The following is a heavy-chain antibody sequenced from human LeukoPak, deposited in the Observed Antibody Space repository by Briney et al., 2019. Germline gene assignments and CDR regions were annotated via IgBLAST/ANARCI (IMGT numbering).Heavy chain of an antibody. CDR3: AKDLNYDFWSGLGN. Sequence: PGGSLRLSCAASGFSFTIFAMSWVRQAPGKGLDWVSAISGSGGRTYYADSVQGRFTISRDNSKNTLYLQMNSLRAEDTAVYYCAKDLNYDFWSGLGNWGQGTLVTVSS. J-gene: IGHJ4*02. CDR2: ISGSGGRT. D-gene: IGHD3-3*01. V-gene: IGHV3-23*01. CDR1: GFSFTIFA.